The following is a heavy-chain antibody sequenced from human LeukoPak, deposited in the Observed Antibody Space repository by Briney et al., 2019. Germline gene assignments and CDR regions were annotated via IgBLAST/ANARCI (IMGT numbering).Heavy chain of an antibody. CDR3: ARALTTVTTGGY. CDR1: GYPFTSYD. CDR2: MNPNSGNT. D-gene: IGHD4-17*01. V-gene: IGHV1-8*02. J-gene: IGHJ4*02. Sequence: ASVKVSCKASGYPFTSYDINWVRQATGQGLEWMGWMNPNSGNTGYAQKFQGRVTITRNTSISTAYMELSSLRSEDTAVYYCARALTTVTTGGYWGQGTLVTVSS.